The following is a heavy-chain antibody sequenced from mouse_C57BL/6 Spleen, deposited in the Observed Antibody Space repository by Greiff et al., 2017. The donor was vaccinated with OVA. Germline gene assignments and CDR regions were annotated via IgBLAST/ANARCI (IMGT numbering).Heavy chain of an antibody. D-gene: IGHD3-1*01. CDR1: GYTFTSYW. J-gene: IGHJ1*03. V-gene: IGHV1-53*01. CDR2: INPSNGGT. CDR3: ARSGWDDWYFDV. Sequence: QVQLQQPGTELVKPGASVKLSCKASGYTFTSYWLHWVKQRPGQGLEWIGNINPSNGGTNYNEKFKSKATLTVDKSSSTAYMQLSSLTSEDSAVYYCARSGWDDWYFDVWGTGTTVTVSS.